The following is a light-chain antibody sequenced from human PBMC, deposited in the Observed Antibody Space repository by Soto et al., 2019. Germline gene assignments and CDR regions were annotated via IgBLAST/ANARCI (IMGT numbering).Light chain of an antibody. CDR1: QSVSSSY. CDR3: HQYNNWPLT. V-gene: IGKV3-15*01. J-gene: IGKJ4*01. CDR2: DTS. Sequence: EIVFTQSPCALSLSPFARSTLSCRASQSVSSSYLAWYQQKPGQAPRLLFSDTSTRATTVPARFNGSGSGTEFSLAISNLQSEDFAVYYCHQYNNWPLTFGGGTKVDNK.